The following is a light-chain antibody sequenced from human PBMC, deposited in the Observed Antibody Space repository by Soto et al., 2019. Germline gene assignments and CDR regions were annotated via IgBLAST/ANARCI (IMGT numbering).Light chain of an antibody. V-gene: IGLV2-14*01. J-gene: IGLJ2*01. CDR3: SSYTNGSPLV. CDR2: DVS. CDR1: SSEVGGYNY. Sequence: QSALTQPASVSGSPGQSITISCTGTSSEVGGYNYVSWYQQHPGKAPQLMIYDVSNRPSRVSNRFSGSKTGNTASLTISWVLADDEAAYYCSSYTNGSPLVFGGGTKLTVL.